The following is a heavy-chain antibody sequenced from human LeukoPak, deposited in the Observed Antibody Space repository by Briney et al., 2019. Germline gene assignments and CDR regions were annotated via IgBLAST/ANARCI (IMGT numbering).Heavy chain of an antibody. CDR2: IIPILGIA. D-gene: IGHD4-23*01. Sequence: ASVKVSCKASGGIFSSYAISWVRQAPGQGLEWMGRIIPILGIANYAQKFQGRVTITADKSTSTAYMELSSLRSEDTAVYYCARDRTHSYGGNFFDYWGQGTLVTVSS. J-gene: IGHJ4*02. CDR3: ARDRTHSYGGNFFDY. V-gene: IGHV1-69*04. CDR1: GGIFSSYA.